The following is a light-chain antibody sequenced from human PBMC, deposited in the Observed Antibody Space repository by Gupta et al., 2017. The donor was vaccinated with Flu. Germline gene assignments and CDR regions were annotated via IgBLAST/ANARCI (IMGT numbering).Light chain of an antibody. CDR2: EVS. CDR3: SSYTRGTASVIAWV. Sequence: QSALTQPASVSGSPGQSIILSCTGTSSDVGDYNRVSWYQQHPGKAPKLIIYEVSNRPSGVSNRFSGSKSGNTASLTISGLQADDEADYDCSSYTRGTASVIAWVFGGGTKVTVL. V-gene: IGLV2-14*01. J-gene: IGLJ2*01. CDR1: SSDVGDYNR.